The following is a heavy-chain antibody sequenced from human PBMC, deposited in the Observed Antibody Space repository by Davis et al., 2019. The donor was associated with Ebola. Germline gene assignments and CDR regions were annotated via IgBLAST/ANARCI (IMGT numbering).Heavy chain of an antibody. CDR1: GFIFSSYA. D-gene: IGHD3-3*01. CDR3: ARMDRSRFLEWVLNGMDV. Sequence: GGSLRLSCEVSGFIFSSYAMTWVRQAPGKRLEWVSSISSSSSYIYYAGSVKGRFTISRDNAKNSLFLQMNSLRAEDTAVYYCARMDRSRFLEWVLNGMDVWGQGTTVTVSS. V-gene: IGHV3-21*01. CDR2: ISSSSSYI. J-gene: IGHJ6*02.